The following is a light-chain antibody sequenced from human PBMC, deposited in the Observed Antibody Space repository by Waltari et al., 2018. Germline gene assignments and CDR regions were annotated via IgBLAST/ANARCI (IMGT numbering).Light chain of an antibody. V-gene: IGKV4-1*01. CDR1: QSVLYTSNNKNY. CDR2: WAS. CDR3: QQFYTTPVT. J-gene: IGKJ1*01. Sequence: DIVMTQSPDSLAVSLGERATIKCKSSQSVLYTSNNKNYLAWYRQKPGQPPKLLISWASTRESGVPDRFSGSGSETDFTLNISSLQAEDVAVYDCQQFYTTPVTFGQGTKVEIK.